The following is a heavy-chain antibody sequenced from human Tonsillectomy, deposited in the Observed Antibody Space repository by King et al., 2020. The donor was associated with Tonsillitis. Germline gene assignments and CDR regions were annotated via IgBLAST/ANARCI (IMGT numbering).Heavy chain of an antibody. CDR3: AKEIRPAVAGATFHDAFDI. J-gene: IGHJ3*02. D-gene: IGHD6-19*01. Sequence: VQLVESGGGLVQPGGSLRLSCAASGFTFSSYAMSWVRQAPGKGLEWVSAISGSGGSTYYADSVKGRFTISRDNSKNTLYLQMNSLRAEDTAVYYCAKEIRPAVAGATFHDAFDIWGQGTMVTVSS. V-gene: IGHV3-23*04. CDR2: ISGSGGST. CDR1: GFTFSSYA.